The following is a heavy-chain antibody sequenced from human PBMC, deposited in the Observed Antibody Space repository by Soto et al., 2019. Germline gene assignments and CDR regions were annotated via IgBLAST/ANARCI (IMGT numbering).Heavy chain of an antibody. D-gene: IGHD3-10*01. J-gene: IGHJ6*02. Sequence: QVQLVQSGAEVKKPGSSVKVSCKASGGTFSSYAISWVRQAPGQGLEWMGGIIPIFGTANYAQKFQGSVTITADESTSTAYMELSSLRSEDTAVFYCARAVWFGELLYYYYYGMDVWGQGTTVTVSS. CDR1: GGTFSSYA. CDR2: IIPIFGTA. V-gene: IGHV1-69*01. CDR3: ARAVWFGELLYYYYYGMDV.